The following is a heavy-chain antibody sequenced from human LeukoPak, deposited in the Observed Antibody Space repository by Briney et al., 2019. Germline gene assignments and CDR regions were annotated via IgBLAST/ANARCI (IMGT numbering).Heavy chain of an antibody. CDR1: GFTFRSHA. Sequence: GGSLRLSCVGSGFTFRSHAMSWVRQAPEKGLEFVSGIYENGGTTYYADSVKGRFSISRDNSKNTLYLQMDSLRGEDTAVYYCAKDYLGSSGFSYYFDYWGQGTLVTVSS. D-gene: IGHD3-22*01. CDR3: AKDYLGSSGFSYYFDY. CDR2: IYENGGTT. V-gene: IGHV3-23*01. J-gene: IGHJ4*02.